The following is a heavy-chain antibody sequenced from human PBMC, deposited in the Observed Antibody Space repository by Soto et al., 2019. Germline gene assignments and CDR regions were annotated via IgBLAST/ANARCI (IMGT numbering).Heavy chain of an antibody. CDR2: IASDGKDK. Sequence: PGGSLRLSCAASGFTFSNYAIHWVRQAPGKGQEWVAVIASDGKDKRYADSVKGRFTISRDNSKNTVYLQMNSLRGEDTAVYYCAKDGAIAAADYFFDYWGKGSLVTVSS. CDR1: GFTFSNYA. CDR3: AKDGAIAAADYFFDY. J-gene: IGHJ4*02. V-gene: IGHV3-30*18. D-gene: IGHD6-13*01.